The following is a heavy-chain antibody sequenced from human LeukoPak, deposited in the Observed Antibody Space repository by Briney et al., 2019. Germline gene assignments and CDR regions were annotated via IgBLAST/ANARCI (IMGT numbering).Heavy chain of an antibody. J-gene: IGHJ4*02. D-gene: IGHD2-2*01. Sequence: GGSLRLSCAASGFTFNSYAMSWVRQAPGKGLEWVSAISGSGGSTYYADSVKGRFTISSDNSKNTLYLQMNSLRAEDTAVYYCAKDIVVVPAAIGGLFDYWGQGTLVTVSS. CDR3: AKDIVVVPAAIGGLFDY. CDR1: GFTFNSYA. V-gene: IGHV3-23*01. CDR2: ISGSGGST.